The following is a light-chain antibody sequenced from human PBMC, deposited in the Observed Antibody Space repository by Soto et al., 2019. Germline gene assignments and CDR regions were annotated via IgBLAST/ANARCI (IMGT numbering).Light chain of an antibody. Sequence: EIVLTQSPGTLSLSPGERATLSCRASQSVSSSYLAWYQQKPGQAPRLLIYGASSRATGIPDRFSGSGSGTDFTLYISRLEPEDFAVYYCQQYGSSPTWTFGQGTKVEIK. CDR2: GAS. V-gene: IGKV3-20*01. CDR3: QQYGSSPTWT. J-gene: IGKJ1*01. CDR1: QSVSSSY.